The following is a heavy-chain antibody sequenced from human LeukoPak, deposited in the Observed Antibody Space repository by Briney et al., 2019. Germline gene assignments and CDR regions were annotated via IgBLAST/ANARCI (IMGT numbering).Heavy chain of an antibody. D-gene: IGHD1-26*01. CDR1: GFTFSNNA. Sequence: PGGSLRLSCAASGFTFSNNAMSWVRQAPGKGLEWVSATSTSGGSAYYADSVKGRFTISRDNSKNTLYLQMDSPRADDTAVYYCARYSGSYYYPPAWDLWGQGTLVTVSS. CDR2: TSTSGGSA. CDR3: ARYSGSYYYPPAWDL. V-gene: IGHV3-23*01. J-gene: IGHJ4*02.